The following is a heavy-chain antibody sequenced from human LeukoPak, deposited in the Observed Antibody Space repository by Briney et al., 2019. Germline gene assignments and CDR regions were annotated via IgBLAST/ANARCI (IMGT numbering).Heavy chain of an antibody. CDR1: GYSFSDFY. J-gene: IGHJ4*02. V-gene: IGHV1-2*02. CDR2: INPNSGGT. D-gene: IGHD2-15*01. Sequence: ASVKVSCKASGYSFSDFYMHWVRQAPGQGLEWMGWINPNSGGTDYAQKFQGRVTMTRDTSISTAYRALSSLRSDDTAVNYCARVRSVVGGTIGYWGQGTLVTVSS. CDR3: ARVRSVVGGTIGY.